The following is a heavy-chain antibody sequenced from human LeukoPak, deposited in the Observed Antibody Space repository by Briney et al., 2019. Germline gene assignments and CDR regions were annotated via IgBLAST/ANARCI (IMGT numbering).Heavy chain of an antibody. J-gene: IGHJ4*02. CDR1: GFTFSSYS. CDR2: ISSSSRTI. V-gene: IGHV3-48*04. CDR3: ASGIQEIGY. Sequence: PGGSLRLSCAATGFTFSSYSMNWVRQAPGKGLEWVSYISSSSRTIYYADSVKGRFTISRDNAKKSLYLQMNSLRAEDTAVYYCASGIQEIGYWGQGTLVTVSS. D-gene: IGHD2-2*02.